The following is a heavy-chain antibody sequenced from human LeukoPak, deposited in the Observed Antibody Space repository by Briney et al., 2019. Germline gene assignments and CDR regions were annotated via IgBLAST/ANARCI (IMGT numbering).Heavy chain of an antibody. D-gene: IGHD5-18*01. CDR2: IYYSGST. J-gene: IGHJ4*02. V-gene: IGHV4-59*01. Sequence: SETLSLTCTVSGGSISSYYWSWIRQPPGEGLEWIGYIYYSGSTNYNPSLKSRVTISVDTSKNQFSLKLSSVTAADTAVYYCARGGYSYGRKYYFDCWGQGTLVTVSS. CDR3: ARGGYSYGRKYYFDC. CDR1: GGSISSYY.